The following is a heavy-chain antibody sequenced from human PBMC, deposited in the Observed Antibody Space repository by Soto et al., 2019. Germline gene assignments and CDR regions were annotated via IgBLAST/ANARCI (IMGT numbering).Heavy chain of an antibody. CDR2: IYHSGST. CDR3: ARWMIKAGGLDY. Sequence: QVQLQESGPGLVKPSGTLSLTCAVSGGSIRVSNGGSWVRQPPGRGLEWIGEIYHSGSTNYNPSLKSRVTISVDKSKNQFSLKLSSVTAADTAVYYCARWMIKAGGLDYWGQGTLVTVSS. V-gene: IGHV4-4*02. D-gene: IGHD2-2*03. J-gene: IGHJ4*02. CDR1: GGSIRVSNG.